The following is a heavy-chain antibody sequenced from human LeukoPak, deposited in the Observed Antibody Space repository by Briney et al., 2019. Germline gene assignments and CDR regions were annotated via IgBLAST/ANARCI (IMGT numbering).Heavy chain of an antibody. CDR3: SSTLVGATDY. Sequence: GGSLRLSCSASGFTFSTHEMNWVRQAPGKGLEGVSYISSSGNTIYYAASMKGRFTISSDNDNHSLYLQMTSLRAEDTAVYYGSSTLVGATDYWGQGTLVTVSS. CDR2: ISSSGNTI. CDR1: GFTFSTHE. J-gene: IGHJ4*02. D-gene: IGHD1-26*01. V-gene: IGHV3-48*03.